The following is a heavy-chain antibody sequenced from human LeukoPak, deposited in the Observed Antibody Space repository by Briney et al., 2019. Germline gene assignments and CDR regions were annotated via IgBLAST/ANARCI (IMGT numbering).Heavy chain of an antibody. CDR3: ARIRITIFGVVIDAFDI. CDR2: INHSGST. CDR1: GGSFSGYY. J-gene: IGHJ3*02. Sequence: PSETLSLTCAVYGGSFSGYYWSWIRQPPGKGLEWIGEINHSGSTNYNPSLKSRVTISVDTSKNQFSLKLSSATAADTAVYYCARIRITIFGVVIDAFDIWGQGTMVTVSS. V-gene: IGHV4-34*01. D-gene: IGHD3-3*01.